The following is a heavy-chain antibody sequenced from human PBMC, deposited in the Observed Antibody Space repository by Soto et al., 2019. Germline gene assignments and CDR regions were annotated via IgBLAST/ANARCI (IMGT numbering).Heavy chain of an antibody. CDR2: INSDGSST. CDR1: GFSFSSYW. V-gene: IGHV3-74*01. Sequence: PGGSLRLSCAASGFSFSSYWMHWVRQAPGKGLVWVSRINSDGSSTSYADSVKGRFTISRDNAKNTLYLQVNSLRAEDTAVYYCARLELRYFDWSYGGFDPWGQGTLVTVSS. CDR3: ARLELRYFDWSYGGFDP. J-gene: IGHJ5*02. D-gene: IGHD3-9*01.